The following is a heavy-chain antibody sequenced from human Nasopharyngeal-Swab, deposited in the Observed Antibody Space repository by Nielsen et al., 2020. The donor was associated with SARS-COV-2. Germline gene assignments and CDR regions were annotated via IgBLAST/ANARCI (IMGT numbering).Heavy chain of an antibody. CDR3: AKDYAMVAYFYYGLDV. V-gene: IGHV3-9*01. D-gene: IGHD5-18*01. Sequence: GGSLRLSCAASGFTFDDYAIHWVRQAPGKGLEWVSGISWNSGSIGYADSVKGRFTISRDNAKNSLYLQMNGLRVEDTALYYCAKDYAMVAYFYYGLDVWGQGTTVTVSS. J-gene: IGHJ6*02. CDR1: GFTFDDYA. CDR2: ISWNSGSI.